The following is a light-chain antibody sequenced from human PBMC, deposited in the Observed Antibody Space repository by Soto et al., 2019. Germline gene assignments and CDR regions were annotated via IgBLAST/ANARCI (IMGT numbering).Light chain of an antibody. V-gene: IGKV1-5*01. CDR1: HSISSW. J-gene: IGKJ1*01. Sequence: DIQMTQSPSTLSASVGDRVTITCRASHSISSWLAWYQQKPGKAPKLLIYDASRLESGVPSRFSGSGSGAEFTLTISSLQPDDFATYYCQQYNSYPWTFGQGTEVDIK. CDR3: QQYNSYPWT. CDR2: DAS.